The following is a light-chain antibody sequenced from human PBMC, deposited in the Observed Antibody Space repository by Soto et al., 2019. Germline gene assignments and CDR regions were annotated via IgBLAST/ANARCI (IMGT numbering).Light chain of an antibody. CDR3: QQYGSSRT. Sequence: EIVLTHSPGTLSLSPGERATLCCRASQSVSSSYLAWYQQKPGQAPRLLIYGASSRATGIPDRFSGSGSGTDFTLTISRLEPEDFAVYYCQQYGSSRTFGQGTKVEIK. CDR1: QSVSSSY. J-gene: IGKJ1*01. CDR2: GAS. V-gene: IGKV3-20*01.